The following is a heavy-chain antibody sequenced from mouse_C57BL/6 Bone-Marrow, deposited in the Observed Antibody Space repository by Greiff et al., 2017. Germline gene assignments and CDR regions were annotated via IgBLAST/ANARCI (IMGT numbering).Heavy chain of an antibody. V-gene: IGHV7-3*01. CDR3: ARYPLVPYYFDY. CDR1: GFTFTDYY. J-gene: IGHJ2*01. D-gene: IGHD1-1*02. CDR2: IRNKANGYTT. Sequence: EVKLMESGGGLVQPGGSLSLSCAASGFTFTDYYMSWVRQPPGKALEWLGFIRNKANGYTTEYSASVKGRFTISRDNSQSILYLQMNALRAEDSATYYCARYPLVPYYFDYWGQGTTLTVSS.